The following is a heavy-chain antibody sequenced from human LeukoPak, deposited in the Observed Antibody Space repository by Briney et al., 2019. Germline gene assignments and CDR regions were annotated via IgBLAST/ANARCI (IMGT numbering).Heavy chain of an antibody. D-gene: IGHD3-22*01. V-gene: IGHV4-59*01. Sequence: PSETLSLTCTVSGGSISTYYWSWIRQPPGKGLEWIGYIYYSGSTNYNPSLKSRVTIPVDTSKNQFSLKLCSVTAADTAVYYCAREPDYYDGSGYFGFDPWGQGTLVTVSS. J-gene: IGHJ5*02. CDR2: IYYSGST. CDR1: GGSISTYY. CDR3: AREPDYYDGSGYFGFDP.